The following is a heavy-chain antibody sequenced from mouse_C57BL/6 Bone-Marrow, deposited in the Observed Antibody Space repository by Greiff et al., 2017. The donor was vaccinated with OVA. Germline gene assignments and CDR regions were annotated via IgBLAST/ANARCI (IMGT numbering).Heavy chain of an antibody. V-gene: IGHV1-69*01. J-gene: IGHJ3*01. CDR3: ARPGNKAWFAY. CDR1: GYTFTSYW. CDR2: IDPSDSYT. Sequence: QVQLQQPGAELVMPGASVKLSCKASGYTFTSYWMHWVKQRPGQGLEWIGEIDPSDSYTNYNQKFKGKSTLTVDKSSSTAYMQLSSLTSEYSAVYYCARPGNKAWFAYWGQGTLVTVSA. D-gene: IGHD4-1*01.